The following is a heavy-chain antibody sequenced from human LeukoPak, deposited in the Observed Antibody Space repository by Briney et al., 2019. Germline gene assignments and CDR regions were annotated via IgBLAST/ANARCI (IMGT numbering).Heavy chain of an antibody. CDR1: GFTFSGSL. CDR2: VRSKANSYAT. D-gene: IGHD3-22*01. V-gene: IGHV3-73*01. Sequence: GGSLRLSCAASGFTFSGSLVHWVRQASGKGLEWVGLVRSKANSYATSYSASVKGRFTISRDDSKNTAYLQMNSLNTEDTAIYYCTSRDNYDSSYYMDVWGKGTTVTVSS. J-gene: IGHJ6*03. CDR3: TSRDNYDSSYYMDV.